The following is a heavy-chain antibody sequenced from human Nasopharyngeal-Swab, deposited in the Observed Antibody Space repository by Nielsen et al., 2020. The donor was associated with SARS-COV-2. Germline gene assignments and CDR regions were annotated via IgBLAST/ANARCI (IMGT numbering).Heavy chain of an antibody. Sequence: VRQAPGKGLEWVSVIYSGGSTYYADSVKGRFTISRDNSKNTLYLQMNSLRAEDKAVYYCARDYISSRRADYWGQGTLVTVSS. CDR2: IYSGGST. CDR3: ARDYISSRRADY. V-gene: IGHV3-53*01. D-gene: IGHD3-3*02. J-gene: IGHJ4*02.